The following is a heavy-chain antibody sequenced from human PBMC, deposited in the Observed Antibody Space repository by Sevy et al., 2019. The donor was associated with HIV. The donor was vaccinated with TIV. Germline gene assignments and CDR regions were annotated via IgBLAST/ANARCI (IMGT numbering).Heavy chain of an antibody. V-gene: IGHV3-30*02. D-gene: IGHD2-15*01. CDR1: GFTFSSYG. Sequence: GGSLRLSCAASGFTFSSYGMHWVRQAPGKGLEWVAFIRYCGSNKYYADSVKGRFTISRDNSKNTLYLQMNSLRAEDTAVYYCAKSGHISCSGGSCYSDYWGQGTLVTVSS. CDR3: AKSGHISCSGGSCYSDY. J-gene: IGHJ4*02. CDR2: IRYCGSNK.